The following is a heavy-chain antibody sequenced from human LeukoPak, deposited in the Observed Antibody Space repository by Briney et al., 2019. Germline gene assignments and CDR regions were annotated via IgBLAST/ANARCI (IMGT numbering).Heavy chain of an antibody. CDR1: GFTFSSYW. J-gene: IGHJ4*02. V-gene: IGHV3-7*01. CDR3: ARDRSSWYAPYFDY. D-gene: IGHD6-13*01. CDR2: IKQDGSEK. Sequence: PGGSLRLSCAASGFTFSSYWMSWVRQAPGKGLEWVANIKQDGSEKYYVDSVKGRFTISRDNAKNSLYLQMNSLRAEDTAVYYCARDRSSWYAPYFDYWGQGTLVTVSS.